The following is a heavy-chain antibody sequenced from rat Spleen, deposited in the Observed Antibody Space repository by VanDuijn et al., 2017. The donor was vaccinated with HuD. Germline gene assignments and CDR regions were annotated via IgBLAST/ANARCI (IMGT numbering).Heavy chain of an antibody. CDR2: ISYDGRNS. CDR3: TREYRYFFDY. V-gene: IGHV5-20*01. CDR1: GFTFSDYY. D-gene: IGHD1-5*01. J-gene: IGHJ2*01. Sequence: EVQLVESDGGLVQPGRSLKLSCAASGFTFSDYYMAWVRQAPTKGLEWVATISYDGRNSYYRDSVKGRFTISRDNAKSTLDLQMDSLRYEDTATYYCTREYRYFFDYWGQGVMVIVSS.